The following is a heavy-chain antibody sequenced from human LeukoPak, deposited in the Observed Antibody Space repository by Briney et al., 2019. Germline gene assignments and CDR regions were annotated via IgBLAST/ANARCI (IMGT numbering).Heavy chain of an antibody. CDR1: GGSISSGSYY. CDR3: ARGRYCSSTSCYDYYYYYMDV. Sequence: SSQTLSLTCTVSGGSISSGSYYWSWIRQPAGKGLEWIGRIYTSGSTNYNPSLKSRVTISVDTSKNQFSLKLSSVTAADTAVYYCARGRYCSSTSCYDYYYYYMDVWGKGTTVTISS. V-gene: IGHV4-61*02. CDR2: IYTSGST. D-gene: IGHD2-2*01. J-gene: IGHJ6*03.